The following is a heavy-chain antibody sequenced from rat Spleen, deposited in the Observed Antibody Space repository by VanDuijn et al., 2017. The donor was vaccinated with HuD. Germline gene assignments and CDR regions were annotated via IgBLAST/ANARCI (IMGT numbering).Heavy chain of an antibody. CDR2: ISYDGGST. CDR1: GFTFSDHY. D-gene: IGHD1-11*01. J-gene: IGHJ2*01. Sequence: EVQLVESGGGLVQPGTSLKLSCAASGFTFSDHYMAWVRQAPAKGLEWVTSISYDGGSTYYRDSVKGRFTISRDNAKSSLYLQMDSLRSEDTATYYCTTRGGADFDYWGQGVMVTVSS. CDR3: TTRGGADFDY. V-gene: IGHV5-20*01.